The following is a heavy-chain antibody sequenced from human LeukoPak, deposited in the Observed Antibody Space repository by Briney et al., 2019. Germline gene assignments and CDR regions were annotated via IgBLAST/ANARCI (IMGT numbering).Heavy chain of an antibody. V-gene: IGHV4-30-4*01. CDR2: IYYSGST. D-gene: IGHD3-10*01. J-gene: IGHJ5*02. CDR1: GGSISSGDYY. CDR3: ARGFGELMENWFDP. Sequence: SQTLSLTCTVSGGSISSGDYYWSWIRQPPGKGLEWIGYIYYSGSTYYNPSLKSRVTISVDTSKNQFSLKLSSVTAADTVVYYCARGFGELMENWFDPWGQGTLVTVSS.